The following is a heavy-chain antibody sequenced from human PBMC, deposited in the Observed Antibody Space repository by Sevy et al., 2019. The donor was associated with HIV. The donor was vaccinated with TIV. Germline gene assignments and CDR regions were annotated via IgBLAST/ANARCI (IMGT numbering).Heavy chain of an antibody. CDR3: ALERLSSDVAEYFQN. CDR2: ISFDATNK. V-gene: IGHV3-30-3*01. CDR1: GFTFNRYS. D-gene: IGHD1-1*01. J-gene: IGHJ1*01. Sequence: GGSLRLSCAASGFTFNRYSMHWVRQAPGKGLGWVATISFDATNKHYPASVKGRFTISRDNFQNSLFLQMDSLRPEDTAVYYCALERLSSDVAEYFQNWGQGTLVTVSS.